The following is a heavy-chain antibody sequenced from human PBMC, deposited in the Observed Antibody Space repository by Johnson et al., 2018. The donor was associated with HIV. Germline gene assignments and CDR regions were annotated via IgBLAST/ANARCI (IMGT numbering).Heavy chain of an antibody. CDR2: IKRKIEGETT. CDR3: TTAIVIDAFDI. Sequence: VQLVESGGGLVKPGGSLRLSCAASGFTFSNVWMTWVRQAPGKGLEWVGRIKRKIEGETTDYAAPVKGRFTISRDDSKNTLYRQMNSLTTEDTAVYYCTTAIVIDAFDIWGQGTMVTVSS. CDR1: GFTFSNVW. D-gene: IGHD3-16*02. V-gene: IGHV3-15*01. J-gene: IGHJ3*02.